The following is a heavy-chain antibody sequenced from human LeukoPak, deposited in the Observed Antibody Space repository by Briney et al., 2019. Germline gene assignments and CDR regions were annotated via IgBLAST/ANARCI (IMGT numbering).Heavy chain of an antibody. J-gene: IGHJ4*02. CDR1: GYTFTSYA. D-gene: IGHD6-13*01. CDR2: INAGNGNT. CDR3: ARGDLRGIAAAGTGYFDY. Sequence: ASVKVSCKASGYTFTSYAMHWVRQAPGQRLEWMGWINAGNGNTKYSQKFQGRVTITRDTSASTAYMELSSLRSEDTAVYYCARGDLRGIAAAGTGYFDYWGQGTLVTVSS. V-gene: IGHV1-3*01.